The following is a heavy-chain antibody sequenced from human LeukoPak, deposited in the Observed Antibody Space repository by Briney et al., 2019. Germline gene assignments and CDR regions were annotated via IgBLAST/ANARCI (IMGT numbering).Heavy chain of an antibody. J-gene: IGHJ5*02. CDR3: ARARGYSSSRGWFDP. Sequence: GGSLRLSCAASGFTFSDYYMSWIRQAPGKGLEWLSCISTTSSTRYYADSVKGRFTISRDNAKKSLYLQVNSLRAEDTAVYYCARARGYSSSRGWFDPWGQGALVTVSS. V-gene: IGHV3-11*04. CDR1: GFTFSDYY. CDR2: ISTTSSTR. D-gene: IGHD6-13*01.